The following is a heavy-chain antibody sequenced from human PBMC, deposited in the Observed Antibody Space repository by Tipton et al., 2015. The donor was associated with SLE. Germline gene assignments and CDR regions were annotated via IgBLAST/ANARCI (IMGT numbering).Heavy chain of an antibody. CDR1: GGSISSSSYY. Sequence: TLSLTCTVSGGSISSSSYYWGWIRQPPGKGLEWIGSIYYSGSTYYNPSLKSRVTISVDTSKNQFSLKLSSVTAADTAVYYCARAYSGSYYHYYYGMDVWGQGTTVTVSS. CDR3: ARAYSGSYYHYYYGMDV. CDR2: IYYSGST. J-gene: IGHJ6*02. D-gene: IGHD1-26*01. V-gene: IGHV4-39*07.